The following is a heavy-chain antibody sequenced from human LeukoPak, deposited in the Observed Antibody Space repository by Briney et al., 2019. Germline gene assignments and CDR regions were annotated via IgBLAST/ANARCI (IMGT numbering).Heavy chain of an antibody. D-gene: IGHD3-22*01. CDR2: INSDGSST. Sequence: PGGSLRLSCATSGFTFSRYWMHWVRQAPGKGLVWVSRINSDGSSTSYADSVKGRFTISRDNSKNTLYLQVNSLRAEDTAVYYCASTYYDSSGSPFDYWGQGTLVTVSS. V-gene: IGHV3-74*01. J-gene: IGHJ4*02. CDR1: GFTFSRYW. CDR3: ASTYYDSSGSPFDY.